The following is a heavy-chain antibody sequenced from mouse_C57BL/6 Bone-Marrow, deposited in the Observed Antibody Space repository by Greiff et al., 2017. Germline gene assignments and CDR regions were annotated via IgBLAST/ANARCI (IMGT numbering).Heavy chain of an antibody. D-gene: IGHD2-3*01. CDR2: IYPGSGNT. Sequence: QVQLKESGAELVRPGASVKLSCKASGYTFTDYYINWVKQRPGQGLEWIARIYPGSGNTYYNEKFKGKATLTAEKSSSTAYMQLSSLTSEDSAVYFCARCYDGYYWFAYWGQGTLVTVSA. CDR3: ARCYDGYYWFAY. J-gene: IGHJ3*01. CDR1: GYTFTDYY. V-gene: IGHV1-76*01.